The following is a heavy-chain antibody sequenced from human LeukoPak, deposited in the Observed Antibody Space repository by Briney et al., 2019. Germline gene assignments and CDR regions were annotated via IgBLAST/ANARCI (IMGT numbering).Heavy chain of an antibody. J-gene: IGHJ6*02. D-gene: IGHD3-22*01. V-gene: IGHV6-1*01. CDR2: TYYRSKWYN. CDR3: ARHQGDYDSRGYYYYYNGMDV. Sequence: SQTLSLTCAISGDSVSSNSAAWNWIRQSPSRGLEWLGRTYYRSKWYNDYAGSVKGRIIINPDTSKNQFSLQLNSVTPEDTAVYYCARHQGDYDSRGYYYYYNGMDVWGQGTTVTVSS. CDR1: GDSVSSNSAA.